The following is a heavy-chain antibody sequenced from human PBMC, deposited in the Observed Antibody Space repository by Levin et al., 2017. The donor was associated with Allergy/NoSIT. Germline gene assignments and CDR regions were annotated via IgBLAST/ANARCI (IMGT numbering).Heavy chain of an antibody. J-gene: IGHJ6*02. CDR2: IKQDGSEK. D-gene: IGHD6-6*01. CDR3: ARVPRQLVREASGIYYYYYGMDV. Sequence: PGGSLRLSCAASGFTFSSYWMSWVRQAPGKGLEWVANIKQDGSEKYYVDSVKGRFTISRDNAKNSLYLQMNSLRAEDTAVYYCARVPRQLVREASGIYYYYYGMDVWGQGTTVTVSS. CDR1: GFTFSSYW. V-gene: IGHV3-7*01.